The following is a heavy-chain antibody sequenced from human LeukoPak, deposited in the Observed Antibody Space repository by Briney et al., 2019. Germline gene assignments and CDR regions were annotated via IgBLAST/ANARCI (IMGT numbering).Heavy chain of an antibody. CDR1: GFTVSSNY. Sequence: GGSLRLSCAASGFTVSSNYMSWVRQAPGKGLEWVSVIYSGGSTYYADSVKGRFTISRGNSKNTLYLQMNSLRAEDTAVYYCARHSRPSYYYDSSGYTGQFGYWGQGTLVTVSS. CDR3: ARHSRPSYYYDSSGYTGQFGY. V-gene: IGHV3-66*04. J-gene: IGHJ4*02. D-gene: IGHD3-22*01. CDR2: IYSGGST.